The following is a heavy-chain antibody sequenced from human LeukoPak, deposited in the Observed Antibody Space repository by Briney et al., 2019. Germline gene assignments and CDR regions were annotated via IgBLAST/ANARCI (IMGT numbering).Heavy chain of an antibody. J-gene: IGHJ4*02. CDR3: ARGPRTLYFDY. D-gene: IGHD1-14*01. V-gene: IGHV3-30-3*01. CDR1: GFTFSTYA. Sequence: PGGSLRLSCVVSGFTFSTYAIHWVRQAPGKGLEWVAVISYDGSYKYYADSVKGRFTISRDNAKNSLYLQMNSLRAEDTAVYYCARGPRTLYFDYWGQGTLVTVSS. CDR2: ISYDGSYK.